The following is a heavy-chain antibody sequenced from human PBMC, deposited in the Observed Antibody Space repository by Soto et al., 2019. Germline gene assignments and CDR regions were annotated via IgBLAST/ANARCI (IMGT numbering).Heavy chain of an antibody. CDR2: ISPDGGRK. J-gene: IGHJ4*02. V-gene: IGHV1-46*01. CDR3: ATRDPGHY. Sequence: QVQLVQSGAEVKKPGASVKVSCKASGYTFTTYYMHWVRQAPGQGLEWMGIISPDGGRKSYAQKFQGRVTMTRDTSTSTVYMELSSLRSEDTAVYYCATRDPGHYWGQGTLVTVSS. CDR1: GYTFTTYY.